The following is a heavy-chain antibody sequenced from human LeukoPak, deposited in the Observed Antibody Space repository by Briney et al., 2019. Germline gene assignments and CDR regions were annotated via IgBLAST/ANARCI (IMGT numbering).Heavy chain of an antibody. CDR1: GFTFSRYW. CDR2: INRDGSSK. CDR3: ARDTSHAFDI. J-gene: IGHJ3*02. V-gene: IGHV3-74*01. Sequence: SGGSLRLSCAASGFTFSRYWMHWVRQAPGKGLVWVSHINRDGSSKSYADSVKGRFTISRDNPKNTLYLQVNSLTAEDTAMYYCARDTSHAFDIWGQGTMVTASS. D-gene: IGHD1-26*01.